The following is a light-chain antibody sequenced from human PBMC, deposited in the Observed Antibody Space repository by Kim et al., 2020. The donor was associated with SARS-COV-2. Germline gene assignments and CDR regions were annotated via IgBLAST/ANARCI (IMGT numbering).Light chain of an antibody. CDR3: SSYTSSNTWV. CDR2: DIY. V-gene: IGLV2-14*03. CDR1: RSDVGGYND. Sequence: GQPITITRTGTRSDVGGYNDVSWYQQHQGKAPYLMIYDIYNRPSGVHNRFACSRCGNTASLTISGLQAEDEADYYCSSYTSSNTWVFGGGTQLTVL. J-gene: IGLJ3*02.